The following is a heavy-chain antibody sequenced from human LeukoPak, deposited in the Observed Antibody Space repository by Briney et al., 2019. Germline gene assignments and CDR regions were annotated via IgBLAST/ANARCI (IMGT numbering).Heavy chain of an antibody. Sequence: SVKVSCKASGGTFSSYAISWVRQAPGQGLEWMGGIIPIFGTANYAQKFQGRVTITADKSTSTAYMELSSLRSEDTAVYYCASPASLRQLGLYFDYWGQGTLVTVSS. CDR3: ASPASLRQLGLYFDY. J-gene: IGHJ4*02. D-gene: IGHD6-13*01. CDR2: IIPIFGTA. V-gene: IGHV1-69*06. CDR1: GGTFSSYA.